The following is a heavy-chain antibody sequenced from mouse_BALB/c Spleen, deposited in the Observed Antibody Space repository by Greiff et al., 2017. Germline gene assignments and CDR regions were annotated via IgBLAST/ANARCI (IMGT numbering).Heavy chain of an antibody. CDR3: ARSGWLLLYYAMDY. D-gene: IGHD2-3*01. Sequence: EVKLMESGPELVKPGASVKVSCKASGYAFTSYNMYWVKQSHGKSLEWIGYIDPYNGGTSYNQKFKGKATLTVDKSSSTAYMHLNSLTSEDSAVYYCARSGWLLLYYAMDYWGQGTSVTVSS. CDR2: IDPYNGGT. CDR1: GYAFTSYN. J-gene: IGHJ4*01. V-gene: IGHV1S135*01.